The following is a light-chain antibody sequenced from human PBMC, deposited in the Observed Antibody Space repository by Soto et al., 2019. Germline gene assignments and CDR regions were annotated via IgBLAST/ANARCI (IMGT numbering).Light chain of an antibody. CDR3: QHYNNRPPFT. Sequence: DIQMTQSPSSLSASVGARVSITCQASQDISTSLSWFQHKPGRAQKLLSYGASYLETGVPSSFRGSGSGTDFTFTITSLQPEDIATYYCQHYNNRPPFTFGPGTIVDI. J-gene: IGKJ3*01. CDR2: GAS. V-gene: IGKV1-33*01. CDR1: QDISTS.